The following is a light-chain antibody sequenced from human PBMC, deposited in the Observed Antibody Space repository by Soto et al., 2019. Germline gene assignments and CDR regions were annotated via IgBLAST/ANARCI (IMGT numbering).Light chain of an antibody. CDR1: QNIVNW. V-gene: IGKV1-5*01. CDR2: GAS. Sequence: DIQMTQSPSTLSPSVGDRVTITCRASQNIVNWLAWYQQKPGKAPKILIYGASTLERGVPSRFSGSGSVTEFTLTITNLQPDDFATYYCQQYNTCSVTFGQGTRLEIK. J-gene: IGKJ5*01. CDR3: QQYNTCSVT.